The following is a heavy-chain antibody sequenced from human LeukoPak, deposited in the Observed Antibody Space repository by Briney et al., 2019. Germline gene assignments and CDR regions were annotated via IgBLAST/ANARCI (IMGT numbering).Heavy chain of an antibody. CDR2: ISYDGSNK. D-gene: IGHD5-18*01. J-gene: IGHJ4*02. V-gene: IGHV3-30*03. CDR3: ARDQYSYAHAAH. Sequence: GSLRLSCAASGFTFSSYGMHWVRQAPGKGLEWVAVISYDGSNKYYADSVKGRFTISRDNSKNTLYLQMNSLRAEDTAVYYCARDQYSYAHAAHWGQGTLVTVSS. CDR1: GFTFSSYG.